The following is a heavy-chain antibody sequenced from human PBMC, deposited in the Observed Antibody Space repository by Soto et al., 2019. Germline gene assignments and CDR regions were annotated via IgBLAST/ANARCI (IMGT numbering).Heavy chain of an antibody. D-gene: IGHD4-17*01. CDR2: LGSGGGPT. Sequence: PGGSLRLSCAASGFTLSNYVMSWVRQTPGKGLEWVSGLGSGGGPTYYAESVKGRFTISRDNSKNTLYLQMNSLRAEDTAVYYCAKDLWGTTVPKTIYYYYYGMDVWGQATTVTVSS. J-gene: IGHJ6*02. CDR3: AKDLWGTTVPKTIYYYYYGMDV. V-gene: IGHV3-23*01. CDR1: GFTLSNYV.